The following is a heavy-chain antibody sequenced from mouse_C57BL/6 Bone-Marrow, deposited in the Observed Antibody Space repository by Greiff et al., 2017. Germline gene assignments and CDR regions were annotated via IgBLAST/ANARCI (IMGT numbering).Heavy chain of an antibody. CDR1: GYTFTSYW. Sequence: QVQLQQPGAELVKPGASVKLSCKASGYTFTSYWMHWVKQRPGQGLEWIGMIHPNSGSTNYNEKFKSKSTLTVDKSSSTAYMQLSSLTSEDSAVYYCARRYGSSYNYWGQGTTLTVSS. D-gene: IGHD1-1*01. CDR3: ARRYGSSYNY. V-gene: IGHV1-64*01. J-gene: IGHJ2*01. CDR2: IHPNSGST.